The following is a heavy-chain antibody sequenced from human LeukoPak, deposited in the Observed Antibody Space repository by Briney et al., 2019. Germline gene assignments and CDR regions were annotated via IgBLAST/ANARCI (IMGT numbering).Heavy chain of an antibody. J-gene: IGHJ6*03. CDR2: MNPNSGNT. V-gene: IGHV1-8*01. D-gene: IGHD2-2*03. CDR1: GYTFTSYD. Sequence: ASVKVSCKASGYTFTSYDINWVRQATGQGLEWMGWMNPNSGNTGYAQKFQGRVTMTRNTSISTAYMELSSLRSEDTAVYYCARGRVGGLAIVVVPAAKDYYMDVWGKGTTVTVSS. CDR3: ARGRVGGLAIVVVPAAKDYYMDV.